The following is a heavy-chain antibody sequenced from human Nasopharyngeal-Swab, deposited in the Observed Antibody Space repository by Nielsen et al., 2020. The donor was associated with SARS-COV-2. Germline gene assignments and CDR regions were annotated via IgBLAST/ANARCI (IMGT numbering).Heavy chain of an antibody. D-gene: IGHD2-2*01. V-gene: IGHV3-74*01. CDR2: INSDGSST. CDR1: GFTFSTYW. Sequence: GESLKISCAASGFTFSTYWMHWVRQAPGKGLVWVSRINSDGSSTNYADSVKGRLTISRDNAKNTLCLQMNSLRAEDTAVYYCAAAAKGYWGQGTLVTVSS. J-gene: IGHJ4*02. CDR3: AAAAKGY.